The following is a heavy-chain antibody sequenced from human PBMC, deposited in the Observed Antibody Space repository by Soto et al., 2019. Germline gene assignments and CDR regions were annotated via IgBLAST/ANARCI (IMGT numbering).Heavy chain of an antibody. CDR3: ARTIWFGEYNYAMEV. D-gene: IGHD3-10*01. CDR1: RGTCSSYS. V-gene: IGHV1-69*01. J-gene: IGHJ6*04. CDR2: IIPIFGTA. Sequence: SVNVSFKGCRGTCSSYSIIGLRQSPLQGREWMGGIIPIFGTANYAQKFQGRVTITADESTSTAYMELSSLRSEDTAVYYCARTIWFGEYNYAMEVWGKGTTVTVSS.